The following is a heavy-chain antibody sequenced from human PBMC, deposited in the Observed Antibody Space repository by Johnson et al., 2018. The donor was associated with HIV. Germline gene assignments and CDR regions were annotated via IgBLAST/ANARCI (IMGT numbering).Heavy chain of an antibody. J-gene: IGHJ3*02. V-gene: IGHV3-30-3*01. CDR2: ISYDGSNK. CDR3: VRRFYDSSAFDI. D-gene: IGHD3-22*01. Sequence: QVQLVESGGGVVRPGGSLRLSCAASGFTFSSYAMSWVRQAPGKGLEWVAVISYDGSNKYFTDSVRGRFTISRDNSRNTLFLQMNSLRAEDTGVYYCVRRFYDSSAFDIWGQGTLVTVSS. CDR1: GFTFSSYA.